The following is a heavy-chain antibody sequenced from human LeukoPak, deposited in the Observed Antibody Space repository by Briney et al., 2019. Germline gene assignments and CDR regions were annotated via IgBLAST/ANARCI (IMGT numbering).Heavy chain of an antibody. Sequence: QPGGSLRLSCAASGFAFLSSEKNWVRPAPGKGLEWVSHINSGGTTMYNADSVKGRFTISRDNAKNSLYLQMNSLRAEDTAVYYCARDHGAVVATLDYWGQGTLVTVSS. V-gene: IGHV3-48*03. J-gene: IGHJ4*02. CDR1: GFAFLSSE. CDR3: ARDHGAVVATLDY. CDR2: INSGGTTM. D-gene: IGHD5-12*01.